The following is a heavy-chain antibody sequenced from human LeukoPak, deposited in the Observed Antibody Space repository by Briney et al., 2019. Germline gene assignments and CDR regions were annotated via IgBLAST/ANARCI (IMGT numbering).Heavy chain of an antibody. J-gene: IGHJ4*02. CDR1: GFTFSSYT. Sequence: GGSLRLSCAASGFTFSSYTMHWVRQAPGKGLEWVTLTSSEENMKYYADSVKGRFTISRDNSKNTQYLQMDSLRAEDTAVYYCARDWGYGYGHPFDYWGQGTLVTVSS. CDR2: TSSEENMK. D-gene: IGHD5-18*01. CDR3: ARDWGYGYGHPFDY. V-gene: IGHV3-30-3*01.